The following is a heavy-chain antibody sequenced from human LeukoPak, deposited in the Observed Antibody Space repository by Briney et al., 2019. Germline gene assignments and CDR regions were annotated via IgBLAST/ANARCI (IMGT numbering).Heavy chain of an antibody. Sequence: GASVKVSCKASGYTFTGYYMHWVRQAPGQGLEWMGWINPNSGGTNYAQKFQGRVTMTRDTSISTAYMELSSLRSEDTAVYYCARSPRGYDSSGSEAFDIWGQGTMVTVSS. V-gene: IGHV1-2*02. CDR2: INPNSGGT. J-gene: IGHJ3*02. CDR1: GYTFTGYY. D-gene: IGHD3-22*01. CDR3: ARSPRGYDSSGSEAFDI.